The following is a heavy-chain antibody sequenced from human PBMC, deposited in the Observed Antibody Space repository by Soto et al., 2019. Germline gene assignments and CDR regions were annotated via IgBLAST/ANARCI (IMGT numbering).Heavy chain of an antibody. J-gene: IGHJ4*02. CDR3: ARVGRQHYYDGFPVY. Sequence: ASVKVSCKASGYTFTSYAIGWVRQAPGQGLEWMGWISAYNGNTNYAQKLQGRVTMTTDTSTSTAYMELRSLRSDDTAVYYCARVGRQHYYDGFPVYWGQGTLVTVSS. D-gene: IGHD3-22*01. CDR2: ISAYNGNT. V-gene: IGHV1-18*04. CDR1: GYTFTSYA.